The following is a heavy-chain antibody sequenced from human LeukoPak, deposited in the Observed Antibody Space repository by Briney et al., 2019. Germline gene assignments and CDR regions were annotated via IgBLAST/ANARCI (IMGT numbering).Heavy chain of an antibody. CDR2: ISAYNDNT. J-gene: IGHJ4*02. CDR1: GYTFTIYG. D-gene: IGHD3-9*01. Sequence: GASVTLSFTASGYTFTIYGISWVRQAPGQGLEWMGWISAYNDNTNYAQKLQGRVTMTTDTFTSTAYMELRSLRSDDTAVYYCARDYHDILTPPNYWGQGTLVTVSS. CDR3: ARDYHDILTPPNY. V-gene: IGHV1-18*01.